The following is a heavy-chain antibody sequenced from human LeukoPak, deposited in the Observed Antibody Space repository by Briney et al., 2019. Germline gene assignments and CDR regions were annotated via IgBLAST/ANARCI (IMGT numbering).Heavy chain of an antibody. CDR1: DFTVSSNY. V-gene: IGHV3-53*01. CDR2: TFSDGTT. J-gene: IGHJ4*02. D-gene: IGHD1-26*01. Sequence: GGSLRLSCAASDFTVSSNYMSWVRQAPGKGLEWVSVTFSDGTTYYADSVKGRSTIFRDNAKNTLYLQMNSLRAEDTAVYYCVRDLGGRSGHWGQGTLVTVSS. CDR3: VRDLGGRSGH.